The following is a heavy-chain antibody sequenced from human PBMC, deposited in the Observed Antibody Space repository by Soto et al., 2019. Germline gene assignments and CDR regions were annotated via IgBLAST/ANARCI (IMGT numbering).Heavy chain of an antibody. CDR1: GGSFSGYY. CDR3: ARLSVTIFGVVIMFDY. D-gene: IGHD3-3*01. Sequence: SETLSLTCAVYGGSFSGYYWSWIRQPPGNGLEWIGEINHSGSTNYNPSLKSRVTISVDTSKNQFSLKLSSVTAADTAVYYCARLSVTIFGVVIMFDYWGQGTLVTVSS. J-gene: IGHJ4*02. V-gene: IGHV4-34*01. CDR2: INHSGST.